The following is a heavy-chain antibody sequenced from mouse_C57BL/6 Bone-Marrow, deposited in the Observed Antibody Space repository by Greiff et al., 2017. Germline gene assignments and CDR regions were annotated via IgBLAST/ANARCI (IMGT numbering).Heavy chain of an antibody. CDR1: GFTFSSYG. J-gene: IGHJ2*01. Sequence: EVQVVESGGDLVKPGGSLKLSCAASGFTFSSYGMSWVRQTPDKRLEWVATISSGGSYTYYPDSVKGRFPISRDNAKNTLYLQMSSLKAEDTAMYYCARRNRGYYFDYWGQGTTLTVAS. V-gene: IGHV5-6*01. CDR3: ARRNRGYYFDY. CDR2: ISSGGSYT.